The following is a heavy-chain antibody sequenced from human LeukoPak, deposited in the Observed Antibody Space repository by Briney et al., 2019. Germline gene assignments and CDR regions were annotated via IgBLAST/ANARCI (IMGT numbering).Heavy chain of an antibody. J-gene: IGHJ4*02. CDR1: GGSFSGYY. Sequence: PSETLSLTCAVYGGSFSGYYWSWIRQPPGKGLEWIGEINHSGSTNYNPSLKSRVTISVDTSKNQFSLKLSSVTAADTAVYYCARDAAPAGAERVLDYWGQGTLVTVSP. CDR3: ARDAAPAGAERVLDY. CDR2: INHSGST. D-gene: IGHD6-13*01. V-gene: IGHV4-34*01.